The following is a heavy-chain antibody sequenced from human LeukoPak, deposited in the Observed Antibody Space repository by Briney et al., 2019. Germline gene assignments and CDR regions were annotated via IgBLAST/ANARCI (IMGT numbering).Heavy chain of an antibody. V-gene: IGHV4-34*01. J-gene: IGHJ4*02. CDR2: INHSGFA. CDR3: ATSTAVAAAASDY. D-gene: IGHD6-13*01. Sequence: PSETLSLTCAVYGGSFSGYYWSWIRQPPGKGLEWIGEINHSGFAIYNPSLESRVTISLDTSKNQFSLKLSSVTAADTAVYYCATSTAVAAAASDYWGQGALVTVSS. CDR1: GGSFSGYY.